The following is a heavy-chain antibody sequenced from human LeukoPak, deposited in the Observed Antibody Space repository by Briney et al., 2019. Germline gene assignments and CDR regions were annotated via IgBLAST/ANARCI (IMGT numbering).Heavy chain of an antibody. CDR3: ARDEVGGPLNY. D-gene: IGHD3-16*01. V-gene: IGHV3-48*03. CDR1: GFTFSSYE. CDR2: ISSSGSTI. Sequence: GGSLRLSCAASGFTFSSYEMNWVRQAPGKGLEWVSYISSSGSTIYYADSVKGRFTISRDNAKNSLYLQMNSLRGDDTAVYFCARDEVGGPLNYWGQGTLVIVSS. J-gene: IGHJ4*02.